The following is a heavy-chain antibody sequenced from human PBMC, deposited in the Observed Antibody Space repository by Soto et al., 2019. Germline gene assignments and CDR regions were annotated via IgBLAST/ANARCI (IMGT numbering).Heavy chain of an antibody. V-gene: IGHV4-39*02. CDR2: IDYRGST. D-gene: IGHD3-9*01. CDR3: TRLVTPYDTPGPSWFGP. J-gene: IGHJ5*02. Sequence: SETLSLTCTVSGDSISKSGHYWGWIRQPPGKALEWIGGIDYRGSTLYNPSLRGRITMSIDTSKKFFSLKLTSVSASDPALYYCTRLVTPYDTPGPSWFGPWGQGTLVTVSS. CDR1: GDSISKSGHY.